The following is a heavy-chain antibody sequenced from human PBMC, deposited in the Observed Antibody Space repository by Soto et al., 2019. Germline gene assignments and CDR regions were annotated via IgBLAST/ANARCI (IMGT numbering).Heavy chain of an antibody. CDR2: ISSSGTV. CDR3: ARDRKLELPGNYYYYGMDV. Sequence: SESLSLTCSVSGGSIRDYFWTWIRQSPGRGLEWIGYISSSGTVKYNSSLKSRVTISLDRSRNQFSLKLSSVTAADTAVYFCARDRKLELPGNYYYYGMDVWGQGTTVTVSS. CDR1: GGSIRDYF. J-gene: IGHJ6*02. V-gene: IGHV4-59*01. D-gene: IGHD1-7*01.